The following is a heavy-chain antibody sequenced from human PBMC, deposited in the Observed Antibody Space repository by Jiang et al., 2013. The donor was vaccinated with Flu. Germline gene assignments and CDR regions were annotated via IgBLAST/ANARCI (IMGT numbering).Heavy chain of an antibody. D-gene: IGHD5-18*01. V-gene: IGHV1-69*01. CDR1: GGTFSSYA. Sequence: SGAEVKKPGSSVKVSCKASGGTFSSYAISWVRQAPGQGLEWMGGIIPIFGTANYAQKFQGRVTITADESTSTAYMELSSLRSEDTAVYYCARAARGDTAMADYYYYGMDVWGQGTTVTVSS. J-gene: IGHJ6*02. CDR3: ARAARGDTAMADYYYYGMDV. CDR2: IIPIFGTA.